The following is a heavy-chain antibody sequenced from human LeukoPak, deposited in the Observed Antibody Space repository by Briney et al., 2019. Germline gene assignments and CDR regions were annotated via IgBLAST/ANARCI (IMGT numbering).Heavy chain of an antibody. CDR3: ARGPQCSGFSCGFDY. CDR2: MYTSGST. Sequence: SETLSLTCTVSGGSISSYYWSWIRQPAGKGLEWIGRMYTSGSTYYNPSLKSRVTMSVDTPKNQFSLNLTSVTAADTAVYYCARGPQCSGFSCGFDYWGQGTLVTVSS. CDR1: GGSISSYY. J-gene: IGHJ4*02. V-gene: IGHV4-4*07. D-gene: IGHD2-15*01.